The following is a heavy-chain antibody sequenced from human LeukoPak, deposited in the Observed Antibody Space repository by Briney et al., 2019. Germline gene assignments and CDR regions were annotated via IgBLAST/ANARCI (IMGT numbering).Heavy chain of an antibody. CDR1: GGTFSSYA. CDR3: ARDLYYDFWSGFPSSHFDY. Sequence: ASVKVSCKASGGTFSSYAISWVRQAPGQGLEWMGWISAYNGSTNYAQKLQGRVTMTTDTSTSTAYMELRSLRSDDTAVYYCARDLYYDFWSGFPSSHFDYWGQGTLVTVSS. V-gene: IGHV1-18*01. J-gene: IGHJ4*02. CDR2: ISAYNGST. D-gene: IGHD3-3*01.